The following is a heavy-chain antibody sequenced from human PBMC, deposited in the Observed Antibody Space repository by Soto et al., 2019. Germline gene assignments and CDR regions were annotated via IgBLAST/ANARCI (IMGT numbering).Heavy chain of an antibody. CDR2: IFHSGST. D-gene: IGHD2-15*01. CDR1: RAFINSGGFY. Sequence: QVQLQESGPGLVKPTQTLSLTCSVSRAFINSGGFYYSWIRQPPGKGLEWLGYIFHSGSTLYNPSLRGRLTLSADTSRNRLSLYLTSVTAADTAVYYCVRGGIAGHWFDPWGQGILVTVSS. J-gene: IGHJ5*02. CDR3: VRGGIAGHWFDP. V-gene: IGHV4-31*03.